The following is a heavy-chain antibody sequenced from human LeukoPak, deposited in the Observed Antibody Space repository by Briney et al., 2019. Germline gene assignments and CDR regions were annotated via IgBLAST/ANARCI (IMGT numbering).Heavy chain of an antibody. CDR1: GGSFSGYY. V-gene: IGHV4-34*01. D-gene: IGHD3-9*01. J-gene: IGHJ4*02. Sequence: SETLSLTCAVYGGSFSGYYLSWIRQPPGKGLEWIGEINHSGSTNYNPSLKSRGTISVDTSKNQVSLKLRSRTAADTTVYYCARIMGDYNILNGLSLKYNFDYWGQGALVTVSS. CDR2: INHSGST. CDR3: ARIMGDYNILNGLSLKYNFDY.